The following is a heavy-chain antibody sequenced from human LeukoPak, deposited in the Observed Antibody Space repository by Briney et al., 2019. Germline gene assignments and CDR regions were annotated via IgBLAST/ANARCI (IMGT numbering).Heavy chain of an antibody. D-gene: IGHD3-16*02. J-gene: IGHJ4*02. CDR1: RFTFSDYA. Sequence: GGSLRLSCAASRFTFSDYAMSWVRQAPGKRLEWVSSIEGAGDGTYYADSVKGRFTISRDNSKNTLYLQMNSLRAEDTAVYYCARAGEVWGSYRYVWLDYWGQGTLVTVSS. CDR3: ARAGEVWGSYRYVWLDY. V-gene: IGHV3-23*01. CDR2: IEGAGDGT.